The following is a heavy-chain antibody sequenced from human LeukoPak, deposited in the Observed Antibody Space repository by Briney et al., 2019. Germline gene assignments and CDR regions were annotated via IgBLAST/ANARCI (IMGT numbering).Heavy chain of an antibody. V-gene: IGHV4-4*07. CDR3: ARGRYCTATTCDAGGDAFDV. CDR2: IYPRGST. Sequence: PSETLSLTCTVSGGSISSYYWSWIRQPAGKGLEWIGRIYPRGSTTYNSSLKSRVTMSADTSKNHFSLKLSSLTAADTAVYYCARGRYCTATTCDAGGDAFDVWGQGTMVTVSP. CDR1: GGSISSYY. J-gene: IGHJ3*01. D-gene: IGHD2-2*01.